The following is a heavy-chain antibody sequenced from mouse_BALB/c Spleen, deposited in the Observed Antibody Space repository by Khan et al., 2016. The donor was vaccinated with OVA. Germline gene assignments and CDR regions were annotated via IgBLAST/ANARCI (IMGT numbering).Heavy chain of an antibody. Sequence: QVQLQQSGAELVRPGVSVKISCKGSGYTFTDFTMHWVKQSHAKSLEWIGVISTYYGDVTYNQKFKGKATMTVDKSSSTAYMELARLTSGDSPIFYCTRGGGGNRFAYWGQGTLVTVSA. V-gene: IGHV1S137*01. CDR1: GYTFTDFT. J-gene: IGHJ3*01. CDR2: ISTYYGDV. CDR3: TRGGGGNRFAY.